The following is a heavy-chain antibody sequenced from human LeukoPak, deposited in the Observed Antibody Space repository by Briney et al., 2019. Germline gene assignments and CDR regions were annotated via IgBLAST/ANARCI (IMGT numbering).Heavy chain of an antibody. CDR3: ARGDETYYYDSSGYAFGDY. D-gene: IGHD3-22*01. Sequence: ASVKVSCKASGYTFTSYDINWVRQATGQGLEWVGWMNPNSGNTGYAQKFQGRVTITRNTSISTAYMELSRLRSDDTAVYYCARGDETYYYDSSGYAFGDYWGQGTLVTVSS. V-gene: IGHV1-8*03. J-gene: IGHJ4*02. CDR1: GYTFTSYD. CDR2: MNPNSGNT.